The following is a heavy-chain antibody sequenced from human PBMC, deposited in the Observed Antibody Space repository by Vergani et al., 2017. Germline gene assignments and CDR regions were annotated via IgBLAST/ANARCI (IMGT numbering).Heavy chain of an antibody. J-gene: IGHJ4*02. CDR1: GGSISSYY. CDR2: IYDSGST. D-gene: IGHD3-3*01. Sequence: QVQLQESGPGLVKPSQTLSLTCTVSGGSISSYYWSWVRQPPGKGLEWIGNIYDSGSTNYNPSLKSRVTISVDTSKSQLALKLSSVTAADTAVYYCARYDFWSGYYDFWGQGSLVTVSS. V-gene: IGHV4-59*01. CDR3: ARYDFWSGYYDF.